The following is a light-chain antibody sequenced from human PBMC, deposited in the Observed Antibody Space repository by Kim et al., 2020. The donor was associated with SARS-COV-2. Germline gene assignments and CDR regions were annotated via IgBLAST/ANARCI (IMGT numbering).Light chain of an antibody. Sequence: DIQMTQSPSSVSASVGDRAPTTCRASQAISSWLAWYQQKQGKAPKLLIYAASSLQSGVPSRFSGSGSGTDFTLTISSLQPEDFATYYCQQANSFPWTFGQGTKVDIK. CDR2: AAS. V-gene: IGKV1-12*01. CDR3: QQANSFPWT. J-gene: IGKJ1*01. CDR1: QAISSW.